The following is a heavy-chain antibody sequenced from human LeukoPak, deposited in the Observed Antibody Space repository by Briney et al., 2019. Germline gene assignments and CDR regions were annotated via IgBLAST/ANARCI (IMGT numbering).Heavy chain of an antibody. CDR2: INSSGGST. V-gene: IGHV1-46*01. D-gene: IGHD2-8*01. CDR3: ARDLGYCTNGVCYDLYY. Sequence: ASVKVSCKASGYTFTSYYMHWVRQAPGQGLEWMGIINSSGGSTSYAQKFQGRVTMTRDTSTSTVYMELSSLRSEDTAVYYCARDLGYCTNGVCYDLYYWGQGTLVTAPS. CDR1: GYTFTSYY. J-gene: IGHJ4*02.